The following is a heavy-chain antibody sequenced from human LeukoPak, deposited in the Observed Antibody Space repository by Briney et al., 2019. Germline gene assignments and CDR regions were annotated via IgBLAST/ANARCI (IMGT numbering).Heavy chain of an antibody. CDR1: GFSFSTSA. D-gene: IGHD3-10*01. CDR3: ARASGPFDY. CDR2: VSSSNVYT. Sequence: GGSLRLSCAASGFSFSTSAMIWVRQAPGKGLEWVSAVSSSNVYTYYADSVKGRFIISRDNSKNTLFLQVNSLRGDDTAVYYCARASGPFDYWGQGTLVTVSS. J-gene: IGHJ4*02. V-gene: IGHV3-23*01.